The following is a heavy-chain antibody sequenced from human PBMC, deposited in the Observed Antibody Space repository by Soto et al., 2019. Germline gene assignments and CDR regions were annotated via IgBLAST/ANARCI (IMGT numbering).Heavy chain of an antibody. CDR3: TERGSDSIQDI. CDR1: GFNFSVSA. D-gene: IGHD1-1*01. J-gene: IGHJ6*01. Sequence: EVQLEESGGGLVQPGGSLKLSCAGLGFNFSVSALHWFRQPSGKGLAWVGRIRSKAKKYATSYATSVQGRFSLSRDNSKNTAFLQMNRRRDEDTCEYFCTERGSDSIQDIWGRGTRVTVSS. V-gene: IGHV3-73*01. CDR2: IRSKAKKYAT.